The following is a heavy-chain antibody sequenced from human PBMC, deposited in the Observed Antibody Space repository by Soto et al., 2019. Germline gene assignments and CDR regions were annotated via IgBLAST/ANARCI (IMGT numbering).Heavy chain of an antibody. V-gene: IGHV3-23*01. CDR2: ISARGGSS. J-gene: IGHJ4*02. CDR1: GFSSSSYA. CDR3: AKGSIEYSASVDN. Sequence: DVQLLESGGGLVQPGGSLRLSCAASGFSSSSYAMVWVRQAPGKGLEWVAVISARGGSSYFADSVKGRFTLSRDNSKNVLSLEMNSLRAEDTAIYFCAKGSIEYSASVDNWRQGTLVVVSS. D-gene: IGHD5-12*01.